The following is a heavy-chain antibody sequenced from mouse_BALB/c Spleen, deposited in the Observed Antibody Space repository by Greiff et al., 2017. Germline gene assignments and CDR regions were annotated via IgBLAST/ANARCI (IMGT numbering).Heavy chain of an antibody. V-gene: IGHV1-9*01. CDR2: ILPGSGST. CDR1: GYTFSSYW. J-gene: IGHJ4*01. Sequence: QVHVKQSGAELMKPGASVKISCKATGYTFSSYWIEWVKQRPGHGLEWIGEILPGSGSTNYNEKFKGKATFTADTSSNTAYMQLSSLTSEDSAVYYCARRTGTYYAMDYWGQGTSVTVSS. D-gene: IGHD4-1*01. CDR3: ARRTGTYYAMDY.